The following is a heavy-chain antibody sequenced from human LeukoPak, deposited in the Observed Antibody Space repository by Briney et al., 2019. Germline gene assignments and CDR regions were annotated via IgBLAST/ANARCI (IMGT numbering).Heavy chain of an antibody. J-gene: IGHJ4*02. D-gene: IGHD6-6*01. CDR3: ATQKNTTRPAYYFDY. CDR1: GGSISSGSYY. V-gene: IGHV4-61*02. Sequence: SETLSLTCTVSGGSISSGSYYWSWIRQTAGKGLEWIGRIYTSGSSNYNPSLKSRVTISVDTSKNQFSLRLSSVTAADTAVYYCATQKNTTRPAYYFDYWGQGTLVTVSS. CDR2: IYTSGSS.